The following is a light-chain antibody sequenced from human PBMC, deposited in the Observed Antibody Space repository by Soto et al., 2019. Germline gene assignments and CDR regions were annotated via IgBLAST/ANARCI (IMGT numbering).Light chain of an antibody. CDR1: QSISSSY. V-gene: IGKV3-20*01. J-gene: IGKJ1*01. CDR2: GAS. CDR3: QQYSSTFWT. Sequence: EIVLTQSPGTLSLSPGERATLSCRASQSISSSYLAWYQQKPGQAPRLLVYGASSRATGMPDRFSGSGSGTDFTLTISRLEPEDFALYYCQQYSSTFWTFGQGTKVEIK.